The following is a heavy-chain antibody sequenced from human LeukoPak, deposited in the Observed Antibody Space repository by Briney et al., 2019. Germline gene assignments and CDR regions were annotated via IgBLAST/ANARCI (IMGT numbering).Heavy chain of an antibody. Sequence: SSETLSLTCAVYGGSFSGYYWSWIRQPPGKGLGWIGEINHSGSTNYNPSLKSRVTISVDTSKNQFSLKLSSVTAADTAVYYCARMGYDYVWGSYRHCDYWGQGTLVTVSS. CDR3: ARMGYDYVWGSYRHCDY. CDR2: INHSGST. J-gene: IGHJ4*02. CDR1: GGSFSGYY. D-gene: IGHD3-16*02. V-gene: IGHV4-34*01.